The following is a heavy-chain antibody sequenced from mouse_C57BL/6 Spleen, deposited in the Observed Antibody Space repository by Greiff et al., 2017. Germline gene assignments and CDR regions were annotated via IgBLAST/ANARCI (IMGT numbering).Heavy chain of an antibody. J-gene: IGHJ2*01. CDR3: ARRDYCGSVDY. CDR2: IYPGSGNT. Sequence: QVTLKVSGAELVRPGASVKLSCKASGYTFTDYYINWVKQRPGQGLEWIARIYPGSGNTYYNEKFKGKATLTAEKSSSTAYMQLSSLTSEDSAVYFCARRDYCGSVDYWGQGTTLTVSS. V-gene: IGHV1-76*01. D-gene: IGHD1-1*01. CDR1: GYTFTDYY.